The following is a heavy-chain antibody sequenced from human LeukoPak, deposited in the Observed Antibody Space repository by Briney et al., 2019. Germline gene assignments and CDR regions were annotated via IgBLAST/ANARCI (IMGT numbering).Heavy chain of an antibody. D-gene: IGHD3-22*01. J-gene: IGHJ5*02. V-gene: IGHV4-39*07. CDR1: GGSISSSSYY. Sequence: SETLSLTCTVSGGSISSSSYYWGWIRQPPGKGLEWMGSIYYSGSTYYNPSLKSRVAISVDTSKNQFSLKLSSVTAADTAVYYCARDQMGDYYDREVWFDPWGQGTLVTVSS. CDR2: IYYSGST. CDR3: ARDQMGDYYDREVWFDP.